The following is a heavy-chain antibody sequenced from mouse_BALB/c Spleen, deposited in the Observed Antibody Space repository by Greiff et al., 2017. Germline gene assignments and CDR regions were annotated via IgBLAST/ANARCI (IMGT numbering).Heavy chain of an antibody. V-gene: IGHV5-4*02. D-gene: IGHD1-1*01. Sequence: EVMLVESGGGLVKPGGSLKLSCAASGFTFSDYYMYWVRQTPEKRLEWVATISDGGSYTYYPDSVKGRFTISRDNAKNNLYLQMSSLKSEDTAMYYCAREGITTGVATGYFDYWGQGTTLTVSS. CDR2: ISDGGSYT. J-gene: IGHJ2*01. CDR3: AREGITTGVATGYFDY. CDR1: GFTFSDYY.